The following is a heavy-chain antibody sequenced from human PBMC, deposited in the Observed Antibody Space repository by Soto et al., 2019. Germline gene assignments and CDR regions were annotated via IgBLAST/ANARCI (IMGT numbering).Heavy chain of an antibody. J-gene: IGHJ6*02. CDR3: ARKRGSQDYYGMDV. CDR1: GGSISSGGYY. D-gene: IGHD6-13*01. CDR2: IYYSGST. V-gene: IGHV4-31*03. Sequence: QVQLQESGPGLVKPSQTLSLTCTVSGGSISSGGYYWSWIRQHPGKGLEWIGYIYYSGSTYYTPSLKSRTTTVVDTSNNQSSLQLRSVTAATAAVYSCARKRGSQDYYGMDVWGQGTTVTVSS.